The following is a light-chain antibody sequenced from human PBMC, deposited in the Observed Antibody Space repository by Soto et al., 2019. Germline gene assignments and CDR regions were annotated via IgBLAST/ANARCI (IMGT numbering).Light chain of an antibody. CDR3: ASWDTSLKGWV. V-gene: IGLV1-44*01. CDR2: SNN. Sequence: QSVLTQPPSASGTPGQRVTISCSGSRSNIGSNTANWYQQLPGTAPKLLIFSNNQRPSVVPDRFSGSRSGTSASLAISGLQSEDEADYYCASWDTSLKGWVFGGGTKLTVL. CDR1: RSNIGSNT. J-gene: IGLJ3*02.